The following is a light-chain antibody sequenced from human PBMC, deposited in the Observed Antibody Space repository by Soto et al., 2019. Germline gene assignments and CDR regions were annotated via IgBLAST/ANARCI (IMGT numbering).Light chain of an antibody. CDR1: STDIESYNF. CDR3: CSYATGGXLV. CDR2: EVA. V-gene: IGLV2-23*02. Sequence: QSALTQPASVSGSPGQSITIPCIGSSTDIESYNFVSWYQIHPGKASKLIIFEVANRPSDVSLRFSGSKSGNTASLTISSLQAEDEADYHCCSYATGGXLVFGGGTKVTVL. J-gene: IGLJ3*02.